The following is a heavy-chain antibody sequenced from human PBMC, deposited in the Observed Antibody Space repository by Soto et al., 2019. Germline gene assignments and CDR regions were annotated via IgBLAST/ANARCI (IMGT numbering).Heavy chain of an antibody. J-gene: IGHJ5*02. CDR1: GYTFTSYG. CDR3: ARGYYDFWSAYYTSNYPMSNWFDT. CDR2: ISAYNGNT. V-gene: IGHV1-18*01. Sequence: ASVKVSCKASGYTFTSYGISWVRQAPGQGLEWMGWISAYNGNTNYAQKLQGRVTMTTDTSTSTAYMELRSLRSDDTAVYYCARGYYDFWSAYYTSNYPMSNWFDTWGQGTLVTVS. D-gene: IGHD3-3*01.